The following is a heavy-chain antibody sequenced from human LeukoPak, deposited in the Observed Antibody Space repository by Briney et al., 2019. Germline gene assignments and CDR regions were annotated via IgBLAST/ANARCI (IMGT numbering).Heavy chain of an antibody. CDR2: ISSNGRDK. V-gene: IGHV3-30*18. D-gene: IGHD6-13*01. CDR3: AKDESMAAAAYYFGY. J-gene: IGHJ4*02. CDR1: GFTFNAYG. Sequence: GRSQRLSCAASGFTFNAYGMHWVRQAPGKGLEWVAVISSNGRDKKSADSVKGRFTISRDNSKNMVYLQMNSLRPEDTAVYYCAKDESMAAAAYYFGYWGQGTLVTVSS.